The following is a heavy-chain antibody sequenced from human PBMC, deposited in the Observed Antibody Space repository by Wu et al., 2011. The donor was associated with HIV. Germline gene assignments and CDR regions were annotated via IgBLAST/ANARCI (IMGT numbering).Heavy chain of an antibody. CDR3: ARPNSDSFYMDV. J-gene: IGHJ6*03. Sequence: QVQLVQSGAEVKRPGSSVRVSCKTSGRNFNIYPITWVRQAPGQGLEWVGGITPLFRTPNYAQKFQGRVTMITDTSTSTAYMELRSLRSDDTAVYYCARPNSDSFYMDVWGKGTTVTVSS. V-gene: IGHV1-69*05. CDR2: ITPLFRTP. CDR1: GRNFNIYP. D-gene: IGHD1-1*01.